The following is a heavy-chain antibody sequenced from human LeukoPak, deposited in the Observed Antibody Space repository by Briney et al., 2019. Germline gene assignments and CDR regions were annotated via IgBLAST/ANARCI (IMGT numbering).Heavy chain of an antibody. V-gene: IGHV4-34*01. CDR2: INHSGST. CDR1: GGSFSGYY. Sequence: SETLSLTCADYGGSFSGYYWSWIRQPPGKGLEWIGEINHSGSTNYNPSLKSRVTISVDTSKNQFSLKLSSVTAADTAVYYCARALLWFGELSFDYWGQGTLVTVSS. CDR3: ARALLWFGELSFDY. J-gene: IGHJ4*02. D-gene: IGHD3-10*01.